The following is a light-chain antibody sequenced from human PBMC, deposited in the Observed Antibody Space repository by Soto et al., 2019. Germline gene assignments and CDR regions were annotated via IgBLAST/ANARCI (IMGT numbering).Light chain of an antibody. CDR3: QSYDSSLSGSGV. Sequence: QSVLTQPPSVSGAPGQRVTISCSGSSSNIAAGYDVHWYQQLPGTAPKLLISANNIRPSGVPDRFSGSKSGTSASLAITGLQAEDEADYYCQSYDSSLSGSGVFGGGTKLTVL. CDR2: ANN. V-gene: IGLV1-40*01. J-gene: IGLJ3*02. CDR1: SSNIAAGYD.